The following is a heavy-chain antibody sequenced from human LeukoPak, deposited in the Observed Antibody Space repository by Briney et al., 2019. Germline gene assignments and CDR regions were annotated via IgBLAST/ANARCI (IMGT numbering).Heavy chain of an antibody. J-gene: IGHJ4*02. Sequence: GASVKVSCKASGYTFTSYGISWVRQAPGQGLEWMGWISAYNGNTNYAQKLQGRVTMTTDTSTSTAYMKLRSLRSDDTAVYYCARDQFTYYYDSSGYFLWGQGTLVTVSS. CDR1: GYTFTSYG. CDR3: ARDQFTYYYDSSGYFL. CDR2: ISAYNGNT. V-gene: IGHV1-18*01. D-gene: IGHD3-22*01.